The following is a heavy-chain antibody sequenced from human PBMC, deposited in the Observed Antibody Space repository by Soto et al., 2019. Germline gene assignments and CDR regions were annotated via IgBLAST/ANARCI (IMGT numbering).Heavy chain of an antibody. CDR1: GGSISSYY. J-gene: IGHJ3*01. CDR3: ARGRVYYVSSGFPRCHDAFYX. Sequence: KLPGTLSLTGSVSGGSISSYYWSWIRQPAGKVLDWICRIYTSGITNYNASLKSRVTMSVHTSKNKFSLKLRSVTAADTAVYYCARGRVYYVSSGFPRCHDAFYXSGQGT. D-gene: IGHD3-22*01. CDR2: IYTSGIT. V-gene: IGHV4-4*07.